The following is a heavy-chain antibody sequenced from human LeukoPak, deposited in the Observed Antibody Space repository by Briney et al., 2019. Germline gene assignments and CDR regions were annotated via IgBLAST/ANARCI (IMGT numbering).Heavy chain of an antibody. CDR2: IYASGSI. D-gene: IGHD2-15*01. V-gene: IGHV4-4*07. CDR3: ARSARFNYFYMDV. J-gene: IGHJ6*03. Sequence: SETLSLTCSVSGGSITNFFWTWIRQPAGKGLEYIGRIYASGSIDYNPSLKGRVTMSVDTSNNQLSLNLTSVTAADTALYFCARSARFNYFYMDVWGKGTSVTVSS. CDR1: GGSITNFF.